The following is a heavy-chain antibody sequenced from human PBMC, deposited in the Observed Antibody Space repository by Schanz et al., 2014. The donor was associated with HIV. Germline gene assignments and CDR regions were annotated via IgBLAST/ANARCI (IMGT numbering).Heavy chain of an antibody. CDR1: GGSFSSYA. V-gene: IGHV1-69*01. CDR2: IIPIFGTA. CDR3: ATCRCDGELSLLRY. Sequence: QVQLVQSGAEVKKPGSSVKVSCKASGGSFSSYAINWARQAPGQGLEWMGGIIPIFGTANYAQKFQGRVTITADESTSTAYMELSSLRSEDTAVYYCATCRCDGELSLLRYWGQGTLVTVSS. D-gene: IGHD3-16*02. J-gene: IGHJ4*02.